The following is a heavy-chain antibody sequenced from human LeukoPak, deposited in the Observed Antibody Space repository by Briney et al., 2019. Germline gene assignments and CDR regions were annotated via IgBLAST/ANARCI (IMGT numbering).Heavy chain of an antibody. CDR3: ARDLRSYYDSSKEDF. J-gene: IGHJ4*02. Sequence: GGSLRLSCAASGFTFSNYNMNWVRQAPGKGLEWVSSISSSSSYIHYADSVKGRFTISRDNAKNSLYLQMNSLRAKDTAVYYCARDLRSYYDSSKEDFWGQGTLVTVSS. CDR1: GFTFSNYN. V-gene: IGHV3-21*01. CDR2: ISSSSSYI. D-gene: IGHD3-22*01.